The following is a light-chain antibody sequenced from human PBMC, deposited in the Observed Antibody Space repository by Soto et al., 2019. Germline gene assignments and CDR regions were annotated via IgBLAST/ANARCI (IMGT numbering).Light chain of an antibody. CDR3: SSYAGSNNYVV. J-gene: IGLJ2*01. CDR2: EVS. V-gene: IGLV2-8*01. CDR1: SSDVGGYNY. Sequence: QSVLTQPPSASGSPGQSVTISCTGTSSDVGGYNYVSWYQQHPGKAPKLMIYEVSKRPSGVPDRFSGSKSGNPASLTVSGLQAEDEADYYCSSYAGSNNYVVFGGGTKLTVL.